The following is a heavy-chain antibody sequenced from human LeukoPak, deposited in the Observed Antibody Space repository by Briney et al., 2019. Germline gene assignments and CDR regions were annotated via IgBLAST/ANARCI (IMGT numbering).Heavy chain of an antibody. CDR3: AKDPEAYYYDSSGFPLGY. V-gene: IGHV3-23*01. Sequence: GALRLSCAASGFTFSSYAMSWVRQAPGKGLEWVSAISGSGGSTYYADSVKGRFTISRDNSKNTLYLQMNSLRAEDTAVYYCAKDPEAYYYDSSGFPLGYWGQGTLSPSPQ. J-gene: IGHJ4*02. D-gene: IGHD3-22*01. CDR2: ISGSGGST. CDR1: GFTFSSYA.